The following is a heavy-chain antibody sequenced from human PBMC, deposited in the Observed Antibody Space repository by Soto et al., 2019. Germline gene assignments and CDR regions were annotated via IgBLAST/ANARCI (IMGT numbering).Heavy chain of an antibody. Sequence: PSQTLSLTCAISGDSVSSNSAAWNWIRQSQSRGLEWLGRTYYRSRWYNDYAVSVKSRITVNPDTSKNQFSLHLNSVTPEDTAVYYFAGTTSLQWYYMDVWDKGTTVTVSS. CDR2: TYYRSRWYN. V-gene: IGHV6-1*01. CDR1: GDSVSSNSAA. CDR3: AGTTSLQWYYMDV. D-gene: IGHD1-7*01. J-gene: IGHJ6*03.